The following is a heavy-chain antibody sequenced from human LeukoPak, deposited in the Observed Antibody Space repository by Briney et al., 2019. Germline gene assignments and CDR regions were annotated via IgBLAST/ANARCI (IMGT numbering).Heavy chain of an antibody. Sequence: GGSLRLSCAASGFTFSDYYMSWIRPAPGRGLEWVSYISSSGSTIYYAGSVKGRFTISRDNAKNSLYLQMNSLRAEDTAEYYCAREVATIRRWGQGTLVTVSS. CDR2: ISSSGSTI. CDR3: AREVATIRR. D-gene: IGHD5-24*01. V-gene: IGHV3-11*01. CDR1: GFTFSDYY. J-gene: IGHJ4*02.